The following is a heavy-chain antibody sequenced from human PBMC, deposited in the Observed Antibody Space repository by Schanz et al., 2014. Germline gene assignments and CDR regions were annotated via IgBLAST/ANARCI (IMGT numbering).Heavy chain of an antibody. CDR3: ARVGRNSYGFTSRFDA. J-gene: IGHJ5*02. Sequence: QVQLQESGPGLVKPSQTLSLTCTVSGGSISSGSYYWSWIRQPAGKGLEWIGRIYTSGSTNYNPSLKSRVTISLDTSQSQFSLRLTSVSSADTAMYYCARVGRNSYGFTSRFDAWGQGTLVAVSS. CDR1: GGSISSGSYY. CDR2: IYTSGST. V-gene: IGHV4-61*02. D-gene: IGHD3-16*01.